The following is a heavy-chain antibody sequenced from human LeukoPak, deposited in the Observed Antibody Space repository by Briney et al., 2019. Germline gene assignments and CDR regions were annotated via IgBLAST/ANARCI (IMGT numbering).Heavy chain of an antibody. Sequence: GGSLRLSCAASGFTFSSYGMHWVRQAPGKGLEWVAVISYDGSNKYYADSVKGRFTISRDNSKNTLYLQMNSLRADDTAVYYCARGLGDSSSPFDYWGQGALVTVSS. V-gene: IGHV3-30*03. CDR3: ARGLGDSSSPFDY. CDR1: GFTFSSYG. J-gene: IGHJ4*02. D-gene: IGHD3-22*01. CDR2: ISYDGSNK.